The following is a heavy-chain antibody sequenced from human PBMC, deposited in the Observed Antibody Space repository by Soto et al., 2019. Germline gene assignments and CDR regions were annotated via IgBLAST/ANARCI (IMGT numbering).Heavy chain of an antibody. D-gene: IGHD6-13*01. CDR2: INSRGTT. V-gene: IGHV4-31*03. Sequence: QVQLQESGPGLVKPSQTLSLTCTVSGGPVTNGDSYWNRIRQHPEKGREWMGYINSRGTTNSNAALKSRLLISVDTSKNPFSLRLTSVTAADTAVYYCARDAPGAAPYWGQGTLVTVSS. CDR1: GGPVTNGDSY. CDR3: ARDAPGAAPY. J-gene: IGHJ4*02.